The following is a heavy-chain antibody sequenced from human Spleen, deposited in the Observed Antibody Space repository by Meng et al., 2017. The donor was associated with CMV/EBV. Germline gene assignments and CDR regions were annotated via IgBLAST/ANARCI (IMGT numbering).Heavy chain of an antibody. D-gene: IGHD3-3*01. CDR2: INPNSGDT. J-gene: IGHJ3*02. CDR3: ARDFTIFGVGLPRWGFGIDI. CDR1: GYLFSDYY. V-gene: IGHV1-2*02. Sequence: ASVKVSCKASGYLFSDYYIHWVRQAPGQRLEWMGWINPNSGDTNFAQKFQGRVTMTRDTSIITAYMELTRLRSDDTAVYYCARDFTIFGVGLPRWGFGIDIWGRGTVVTVSS.